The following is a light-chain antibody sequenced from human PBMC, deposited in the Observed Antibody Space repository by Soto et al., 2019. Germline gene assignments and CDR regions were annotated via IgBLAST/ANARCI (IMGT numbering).Light chain of an antibody. CDR1: QNIAKY. CDR2: ETS. J-gene: IGKJ4*01. Sequence: DIQMAQSPSSLSASVGDRVTITCRAGQNIAKYLNWYQQKPGKAPLLLIYETSKLEIGVPSRFAGSGSGTDFTVTISSLQPEDFATYYCQETYSKPPTFGGGTKVEI. V-gene: IGKV1-39*01. CDR3: QETYSKPPT.